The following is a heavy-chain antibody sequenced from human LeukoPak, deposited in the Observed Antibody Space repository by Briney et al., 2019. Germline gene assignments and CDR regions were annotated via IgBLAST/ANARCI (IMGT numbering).Heavy chain of an antibody. V-gene: IGHV5-51*01. D-gene: IGHD5-24*01. CDR3: ARCSGSRRWLQFDAFDI. CDR1: GYSFTSYW. J-gene: IGHJ3*02. Sequence: GESLKISCKGSGYSFTSYWIGWVRQMPGKGLEWMGIIYPGDSDTRYSPSFQGQVTISADKSISTAYLQWSSLKASDTAMYYCARCSGSRRWLQFDAFDIWGQGTMVTVSS. CDR2: IYPGDSDT.